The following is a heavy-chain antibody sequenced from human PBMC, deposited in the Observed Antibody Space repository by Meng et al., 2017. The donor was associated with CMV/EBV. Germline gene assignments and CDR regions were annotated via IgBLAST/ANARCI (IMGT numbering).Heavy chain of an antibody. V-gene: IGHV4-61*01. J-gene: IGHJ4*02. CDR1: GGSVSSASYS. Sequence: SETLSLTCTVSGGSVSSASYSWSWIRQPPGKGREWIGYTYDSGSTNYNPSLKSRVTISADTYKNQFPPKLSSVTAADTAVYYCARKKVLVVPAARSPRTHYFDYWGQGTLVTVSS. CDR2: TYDSGST. D-gene: IGHD2-2*01. CDR3: ARKKVLVVPAARSPRTHYFDY.